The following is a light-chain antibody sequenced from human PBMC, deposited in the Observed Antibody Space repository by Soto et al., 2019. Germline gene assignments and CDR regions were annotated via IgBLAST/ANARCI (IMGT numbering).Light chain of an antibody. CDR1: QSVSSDY. CDR3: QQYGSSYT. Sequence: EIVLTQSPGTLSLSPGERATLSCRASQSVSSDYLAWYQQKPGQAPRLLIYGASSRATGIPYRFSGSGSGTDFTLNISRLEPEDFAVYYCQQYGSSYTFGQGTKLEIK. J-gene: IGKJ2*01. CDR2: GAS. V-gene: IGKV3-20*01.